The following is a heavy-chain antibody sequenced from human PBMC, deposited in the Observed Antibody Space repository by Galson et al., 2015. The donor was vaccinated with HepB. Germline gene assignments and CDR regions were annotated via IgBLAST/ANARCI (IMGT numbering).Heavy chain of an antibody. CDR3: ARDPDYGDYLFDY. V-gene: IGHV6-1*01. D-gene: IGHD4-17*01. J-gene: IGHJ4*02. CDR2: TYYRSKWYN. CDR1: GDSVSSNSAA. Sequence: CAISGDSVSSNSAAWNWIRQSPSRGLEWLGRTYYRSKWYNDYAISVKSRITINPDTSKNQFSLKLSSVTAADTAVYYCARDPDYGDYLFDYWGQGTLVTVSS.